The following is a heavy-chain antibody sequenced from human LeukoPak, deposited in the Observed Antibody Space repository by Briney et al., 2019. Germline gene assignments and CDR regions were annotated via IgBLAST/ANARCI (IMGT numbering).Heavy chain of an antibody. CDR3: AREGRESQGFDY. V-gene: IGHV3-7*05. CDR1: GFTLCSYW. Sequence: PRGSLRLSRAASGFTLCSYWMTSVREAPGEGLGWVANIKQGRGEKHYVDSVKGRFTISRDDDKNSLHLQMKSRSAEETAVYYCAREGRESQGFDYWGQGTLVTVSS. CDR2: IKQGRGEK. D-gene: IGHD3-10*01. J-gene: IGHJ4*02.